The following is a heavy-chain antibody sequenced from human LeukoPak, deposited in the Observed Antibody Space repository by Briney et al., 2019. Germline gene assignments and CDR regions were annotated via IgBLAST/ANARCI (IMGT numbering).Heavy chain of an antibody. CDR3: ARDPFYCSSTSCYHDAFDI. D-gene: IGHD2-2*01. Sequence: SETLSLTCTVSGGSISSYYWSWIRQPAGKGLEWIGRIYTSGSTNYNPSLKSRVTMSVDTSKNQFSLKLSSVTAADTAVYYCARDPFYCSSTSCYHDAFDIWGQGTMVTVSS. CDR1: GGSISSYY. CDR2: IYTSGST. J-gene: IGHJ3*02. V-gene: IGHV4-4*07.